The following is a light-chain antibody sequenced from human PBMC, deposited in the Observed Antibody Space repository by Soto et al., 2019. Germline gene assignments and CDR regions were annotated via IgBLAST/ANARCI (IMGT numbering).Light chain of an antibody. CDR3: QQSYKMPT. Sequence: DIPMTQSPSSLSASVGDRVTITCRASQSISSYLHWYQQKPGKAPKLLIYDASNLQSGVPSRFSGSGSGTDFTLTISSLQPEDSATYYCQQSYKMPTFGPGTKVEV. V-gene: IGKV1-39*01. J-gene: IGKJ1*01. CDR1: QSISSY. CDR2: DAS.